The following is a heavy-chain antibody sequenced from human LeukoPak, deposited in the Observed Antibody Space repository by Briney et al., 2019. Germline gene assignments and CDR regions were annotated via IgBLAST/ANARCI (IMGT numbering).Heavy chain of an antibody. D-gene: IGHD6-19*01. CDR2: IYHSGST. V-gene: IGHV4-38-2*02. Sequence: SETLSLTCTVSGYSIRSGDYWGWIRQPPGKGLEWIGNIYHSGSTYYNPPLKSRVIISVDTSKNHFSLKLSSVTAADTAVYYCARGRIAVAGNLDWFDPWGQGTLVTVSS. CDR3: ARGRIAVAGNLDWFDP. CDR1: GYSIRSGDY. J-gene: IGHJ5*02.